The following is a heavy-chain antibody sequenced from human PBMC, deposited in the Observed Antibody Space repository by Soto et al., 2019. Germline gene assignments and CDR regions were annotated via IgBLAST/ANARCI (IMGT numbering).Heavy chain of an antibody. V-gene: IGHV1-58*02. Sequence: SVKVSCKASGFTFTSSAMQWVRQARGQRLEWIGWIVVGSGNTNYAQKFQERVTITRDMSTSTAYMELSSLRSDDTAVYYCARGGHSGSYSDYWGQGTLVTVSS. D-gene: IGHD1-26*01. CDR2: IVVGSGNT. CDR1: GFTFTSSA. CDR3: ARGGHSGSYSDY. J-gene: IGHJ4*02.